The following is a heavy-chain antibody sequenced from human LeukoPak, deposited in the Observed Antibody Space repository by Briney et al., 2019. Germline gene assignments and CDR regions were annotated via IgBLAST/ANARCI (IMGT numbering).Heavy chain of an antibody. V-gene: IGHV3-23*01. CDR3: AKGPYDYIEIAYFDY. Sequence: GGSLRLSWAASGFSVSSYWMSWVRQAGGKGLGWVAVLIGGSGATDCAESVEARLTMSRDNFKNPLFLQMNSLRAEDSALYYCAKGPYDYIEIAYFDYWGQGALVTVSS. CDR2: LIGGSGAT. CDR1: GFSVSSYW. D-gene: IGHD5-12*01. J-gene: IGHJ4*02.